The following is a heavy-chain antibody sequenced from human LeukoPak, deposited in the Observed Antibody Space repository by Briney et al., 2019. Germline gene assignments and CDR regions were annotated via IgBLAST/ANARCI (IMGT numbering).Heavy chain of an antibody. V-gene: IGHV3-64*01. CDR1: GFTFSSYA. J-gene: IGHJ4*02. CDR3: ARGPLYYSDSRGNPGDH. CDR2: ISLNGGST. D-gene: IGHD3-22*01. Sequence: PGGSLRLSCAAPGFTFSSYAMHWVRQAPGKGLEYVSAISLNGGSTYYANSVKGRFTISRDNSKNTLYLQMSSLRAEDTAVYYCARGPLYYSDSRGNPGDHWGQGTLVTVSS.